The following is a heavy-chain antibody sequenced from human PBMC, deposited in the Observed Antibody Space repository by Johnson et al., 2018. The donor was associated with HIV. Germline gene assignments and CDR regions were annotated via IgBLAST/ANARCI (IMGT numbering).Heavy chain of an antibody. CDR3: ARAYSYGACDI. CDR2: IYSGGST. CDR1: GFTVSSNY. D-gene: IGHD5-18*01. J-gene: IGHJ3*02. Sequence: EQLEESGGGLIQPGGSLRLSCAASGFTVSSNYMSWVRQAPGKGLEWVSVIYSGGSTYYADSVKGRFTISRDNSKNTLYLQMNSLRADDTAVYYCARAYSYGACDIWGQGTRVTVSS. V-gene: IGHV3-53*01.